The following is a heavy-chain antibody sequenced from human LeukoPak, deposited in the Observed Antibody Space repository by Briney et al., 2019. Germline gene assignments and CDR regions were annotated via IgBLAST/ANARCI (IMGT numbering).Heavy chain of an antibody. D-gene: IGHD4-23*01. Sequence: SETLSLTCTVSGASISSYYWSWIRQPPGKGLEWIGYIYYSGSTNYNPSLKSRVTISIDTSKNQFSLKLSSVTAADTAVYYCARHQRGNSDAFDIWGQATMVTVSS. CDR3: ARHQRGNSDAFDI. CDR2: IYYSGST. J-gene: IGHJ3*02. CDR1: GASISSYY. V-gene: IGHV4-59*01.